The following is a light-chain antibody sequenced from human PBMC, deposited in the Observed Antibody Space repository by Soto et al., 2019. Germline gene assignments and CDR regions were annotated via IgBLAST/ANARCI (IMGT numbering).Light chain of an antibody. CDR1: QSVTSNY. CDR2: DAS. V-gene: IGKV3-20*01. Sequence: EIVLTQSPGTLSLSPGERATLSCRASQSVTSNYLAWYQQKPGQAPRLLIFDASSRATGIPDRFSGSGSGTDFTLTISRLEPEDFAVYYCRQYGSSLTWTFGQGTKVDIK. CDR3: RQYGSSLTWT. J-gene: IGKJ1*01.